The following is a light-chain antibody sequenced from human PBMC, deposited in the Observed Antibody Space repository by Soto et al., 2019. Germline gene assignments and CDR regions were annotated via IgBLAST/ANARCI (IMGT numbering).Light chain of an antibody. V-gene: IGLV1-40*01. CDR3: QSYDSSLSGYV. CDR2: ENN. Sequence: QSVLTQPPSVSEAPGQRVTISCTGSSSNIGAGYEAHWYQQVPGTAPKLLIYENNNRPSGVPDRFSGSKSGTSASLAITGLQAEDEGEYYCQSYDSSLSGYVFGTGTKRTVL. CDR1: SSNIGAGYE. J-gene: IGLJ1*01.